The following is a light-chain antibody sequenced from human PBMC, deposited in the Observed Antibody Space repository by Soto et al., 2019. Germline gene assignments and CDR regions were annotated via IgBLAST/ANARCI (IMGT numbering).Light chain of an antibody. CDR1: QSILYTSSGNNY. V-gene: IGKV4-1*01. J-gene: IGKJ1*01. CDR3: LQYYSPPQT. CDR2: WAS. Sequence: DIVMTQSPDSLAVSLGARATINCKSSQSILYTSSGNNYLAWYQHKPGQPPKLLIYWASSRVSGVPDRFSGSGSGTEFTLTISSLQAEDVAVYYCLQYYSPPQTFGQGTKVDIK.